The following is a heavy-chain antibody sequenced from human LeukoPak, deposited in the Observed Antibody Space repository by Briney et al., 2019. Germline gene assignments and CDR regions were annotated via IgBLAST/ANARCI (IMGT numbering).Heavy chain of an antibody. CDR1: GYTFSTYP. CDR2: INPNSGGT. D-gene: IGHD5-18*01. J-gene: IGHJ4*02. Sequence: GASVKVSCKASGYTFSTYPMNWVRQAPGQGLEWMGRINPNSGGTNYAQKFQGRVTMTRDTSISTAYMELSRLRSDDTAVYYCASAGYSYGFDYWGQGTLVTVSS. V-gene: IGHV1-2*06. CDR3: ASAGYSYGFDY.